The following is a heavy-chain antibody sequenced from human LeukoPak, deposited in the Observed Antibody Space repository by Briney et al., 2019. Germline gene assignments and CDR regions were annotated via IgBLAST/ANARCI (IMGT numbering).Heavy chain of an antibody. Sequence: SETLSLTCTVSGGSIRSTTYYWSWIRQPPGEGLEWMGSIYYSGSTYYNPSLKSRVTISVDTSKNQFSLKLSSVTAADTAVYYCARQAMVRGVPPCYMDVWGKGTTVTVSS. J-gene: IGHJ6*03. CDR1: GGSIRSTTYY. CDR3: ARQAMVRGVPPCYMDV. V-gene: IGHV4-39*01. CDR2: IYYSGST. D-gene: IGHD3-10*01.